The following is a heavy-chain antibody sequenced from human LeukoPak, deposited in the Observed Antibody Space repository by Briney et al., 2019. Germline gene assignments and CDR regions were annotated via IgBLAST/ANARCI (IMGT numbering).Heavy chain of an antibody. V-gene: IGHV1-46*01. Sequence: GASVKVSCKASGYTFTSYYMHWVRQAPGQGLEWMGIINPSGGSTSYAQKFQGRVTMTRDMSTSTVYMELSSLRSEDTAVYYCARGDRYSSSLFGEVDYWGQGTLVTVSS. CDR2: INPSGGST. CDR3: ARGDRYSSSLFGEVDY. CDR1: GYTFTSYY. J-gene: IGHJ4*02. D-gene: IGHD6-13*01.